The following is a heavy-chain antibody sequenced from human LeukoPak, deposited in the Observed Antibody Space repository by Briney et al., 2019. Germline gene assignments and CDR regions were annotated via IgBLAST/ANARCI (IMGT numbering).Heavy chain of an antibody. D-gene: IGHD6-13*01. J-gene: IGHJ4*02. Sequence: GGSLRLSCAASGFTFSSYGMPWVRQAPGKGLDWVALISYDGSNKYYADSVKGRFTISRDNSKNTLYLQMNSLRPEDTAVYYCAKAGYSSSWFFDYWGQGTLVTVSS. CDR1: GFTFSSYG. V-gene: IGHV3-30*18. CDR2: ISYDGSNK. CDR3: AKAGYSSSWFFDY.